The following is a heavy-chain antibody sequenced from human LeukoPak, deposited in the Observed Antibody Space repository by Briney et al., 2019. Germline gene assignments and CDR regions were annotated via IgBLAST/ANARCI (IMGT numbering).Heavy chain of an antibody. Sequence: SETLSLTCSVSGASMTDHSWSWIRQPPGKGLEWIANIDDTGFTNDNPSLKSRVTSSIDTSKNQFSLRLTSVTAADTAVYYCARATTVATRHYYSYYMDAWGRGTTVTVSS. D-gene: IGHD4-23*01. CDR1: GASMTDHS. CDR2: IDDTGFT. V-gene: IGHV4-59*11. CDR3: ARATTVATRHYYSYYMDA. J-gene: IGHJ6*03.